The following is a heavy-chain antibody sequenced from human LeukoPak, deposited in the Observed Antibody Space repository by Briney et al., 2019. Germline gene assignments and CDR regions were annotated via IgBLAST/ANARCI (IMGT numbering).Heavy chain of an antibody. D-gene: IGHD1-26*01. V-gene: IGHV3-48*03. CDR1: GFTFSSYA. CDR3: GRDEVGPTTEFDS. CDR2: ISPSGNTM. J-gene: IGHJ4*02. Sequence: GGSLRLSCAASGFTFSSYAMHWVRQAPGKGLEWISYISPSGNTMYYADSVKGRFTISRDNAKNSLYLQMNSLRDEDTAVYYCGRDEVGPTTEFDSWGQGTLVTVSS.